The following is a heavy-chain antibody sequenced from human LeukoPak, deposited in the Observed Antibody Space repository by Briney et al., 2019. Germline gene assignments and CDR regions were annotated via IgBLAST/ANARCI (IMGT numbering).Heavy chain of an antibody. CDR1: GFTFSSYA. Sequence: GGSLRLSCAASGFTFSSYAMSWVRQAPGKGLEWVSVIYSGGSTYYADSVKGRFTISRHNSKNTLYLQMNSLRAEDTAVYYCASLVGATGGFDYWGQGTLVTVSS. D-gene: IGHD1-26*01. CDR3: ASLVGATGGFDY. V-gene: IGHV3-53*04. CDR2: IYSGGST. J-gene: IGHJ4*02.